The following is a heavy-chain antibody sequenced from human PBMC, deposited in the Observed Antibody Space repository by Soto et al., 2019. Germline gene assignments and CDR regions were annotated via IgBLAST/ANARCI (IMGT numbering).Heavy chain of an antibody. CDR3: ASVETQRYYYGMDV. CDR2: IIPIFGTA. D-gene: IGHD2-15*01. V-gene: IGHV1-69*12. Sequence: QVQLVQSGAEVKKPGSSVKVSCKASGGTFSSYTINWVRQAPGQGLEWIGGIIPIFGTADYAQKFQGRVTVTADESTSTAYMELSSLRFEDTAVYYCASVETQRYYYGMDVWGQGTTVTVSS. J-gene: IGHJ6*02. CDR1: GGTFSSYT.